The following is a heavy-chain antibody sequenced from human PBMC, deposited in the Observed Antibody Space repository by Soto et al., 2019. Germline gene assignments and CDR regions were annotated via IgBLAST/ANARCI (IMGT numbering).Heavy chain of an antibody. CDR1: GGSISSGGYY. CDR3: ARNIVATIEGSFPNWFDP. D-gene: IGHD5-12*01. J-gene: IGHJ5*02. Sequence: QVQLQESGPGLVKPSQTLSLTCTVSGGSISSGGYYWIWIRQHPGKGLEWIGYIYYSGSTYYNPSLKSRVTISVDTSKNQFSLQLSSVTAADMAVYYCARNIVATIEGSFPNWFDPWGQGTLVTVSS. CDR2: IYYSGST. V-gene: IGHV4-31*03.